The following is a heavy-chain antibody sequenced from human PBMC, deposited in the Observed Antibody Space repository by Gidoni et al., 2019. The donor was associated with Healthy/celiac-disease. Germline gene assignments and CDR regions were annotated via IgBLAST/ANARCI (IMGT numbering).Heavy chain of an antibody. CDR2: ISYDGSNK. Sequence: QVQLVASGGGVVQPGRSLRLSCAASGFPFSSYAMHWVRQAPGKGLEWVAVISYDGSNKYYADSVKGRFTISRDNSKNTLYLQMNSLRAEDTAVYYCARDLHYYDSSGYYYYYGMDVWGQGTTVTVSS. J-gene: IGHJ6*02. CDR3: ARDLHYYDSSGYYYYYGMDV. CDR1: GFPFSSYA. D-gene: IGHD3-22*01. V-gene: IGHV3-30*01.